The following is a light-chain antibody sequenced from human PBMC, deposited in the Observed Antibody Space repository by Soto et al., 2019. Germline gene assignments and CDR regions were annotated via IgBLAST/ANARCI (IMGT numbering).Light chain of an antibody. Sequence: EIVLTQSPGTLSLSPGERATLSCRASQSVSSNYLTWYQQKPGQAPRLLIYGASSRATGIPDRFSGSGSGTDFTLTISGLGPEDFAVYYCQHYGGSLYTFGQGTKLEIK. CDR2: GAS. J-gene: IGKJ2*01. V-gene: IGKV3-20*01. CDR3: QHYGGSLYT. CDR1: QSVSSNY.